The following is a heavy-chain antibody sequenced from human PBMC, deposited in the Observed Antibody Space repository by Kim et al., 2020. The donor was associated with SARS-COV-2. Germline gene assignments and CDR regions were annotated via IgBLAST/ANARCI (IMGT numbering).Heavy chain of an antibody. CDR2: INHSGST. J-gene: IGHJ4*02. Sequence: SETLSLTCAVYGGSFSGYYWSWIRQPPGKGLEWIGEINHSGSTNYNPSLKSRVTISVDTSKNQFSLKLSSVTAADTAVYYCARVPTYYYGSGRAFDYWGQGTLVTVSS. CDR3: ARVPTYYYGSGRAFDY. D-gene: IGHD3-10*01. CDR1: GGSFSGYY. V-gene: IGHV4-34*01.